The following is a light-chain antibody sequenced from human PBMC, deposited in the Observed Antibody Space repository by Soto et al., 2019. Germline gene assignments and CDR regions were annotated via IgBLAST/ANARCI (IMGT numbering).Light chain of an antibody. CDR2: GAS. CDR1: QSISSK. J-gene: IGKJ4*01. V-gene: IGKV3-15*01. CDR3: QQYNSWPLT. Sequence: IVMTQSPATLAMSPGERATLSCRASQSISSKVAWYQQKPGQAPRLLIYGASTRATGVPAGLSGSGSGTEFTLSISSLHSEHVAVYYCQQYNSWPLTFGGGTKVEIK.